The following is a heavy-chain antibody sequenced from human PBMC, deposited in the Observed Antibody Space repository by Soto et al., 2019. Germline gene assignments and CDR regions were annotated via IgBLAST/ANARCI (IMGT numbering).Heavy chain of an antibody. CDR3: ASPREGQWLVFDH. CDR1: GVTFRDFG. V-gene: IGHV3-30*19. D-gene: IGHD6-19*01. J-gene: IGHJ4*02. Sequence: PELSLRLSCFVSGVTFRDFGMHWVRQSPGEGLAWVASISKDGLDRYYSESVKGRFTISRDDSKNTVFLQMNSLKVEDTAAYFCASPREGQWLVFDHWGQRTLVTFSS. CDR2: ISKDGLDR.